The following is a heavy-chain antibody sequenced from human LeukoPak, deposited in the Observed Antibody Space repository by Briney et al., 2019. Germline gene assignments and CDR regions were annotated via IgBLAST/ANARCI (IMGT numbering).Heavy chain of an antibody. CDR3: ARIEDVTRGYNHAYYFDY. CDR2: IFHNGNT. V-gene: IGHV4-38-2*02. Sequence: PSETLSLTCTVSGYSISRDYYWRWSRQPPEHALAWIGHIFHNGNTYYNPSLKSRVTMSIDTSKKQFSLKLRTATAADTAVYYCARIEDVTRGYNHAYYFDYWGQGTLVTVSS. CDR1: GYSISRDYY. D-gene: IGHD5-18*01. J-gene: IGHJ4*02.